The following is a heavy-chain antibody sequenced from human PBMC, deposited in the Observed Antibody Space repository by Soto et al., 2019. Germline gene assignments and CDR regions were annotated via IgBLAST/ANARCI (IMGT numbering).Heavy chain of an antibody. D-gene: IGHD3-22*01. V-gene: IGHV3-74*01. CDR2: INSDGSRT. CDR3: ARGDGDYYDGNGYLGRH. J-gene: IGHJ4*02. CDR1: GFTFSSYW. Sequence: EVQLVESGGGIVQPGGSLRLSCAASGFTFSSYWMHWVRQAPGKGLVWVSRINSDGSRTSYADSAKGRFTISRDNAKNTVYLQMNSLRAEDTAVYYSARGDGDYYDGNGYLGRHWGQGTLVTVSS.